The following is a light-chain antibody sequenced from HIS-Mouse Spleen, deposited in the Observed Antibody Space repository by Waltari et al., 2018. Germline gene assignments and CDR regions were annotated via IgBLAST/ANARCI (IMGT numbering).Light chain of an antibody. J-gene: IGKJ1*01. CDR3: QQYYSTPWT. V-gene: IGKV4-1*01. Sequence: DIVMTQSPDSLAVSLGERATINCKSSQSVLYSSNNKNYLACYQQKPGQPPKLLIYWASTRESGVPDRFSGSGYGTDFTLTISSLQAEDGAVYYCQQYYSTPWTFGQGTKVEIK. CDR1: QSVLYSSNNKNY. CDR2: WAS.